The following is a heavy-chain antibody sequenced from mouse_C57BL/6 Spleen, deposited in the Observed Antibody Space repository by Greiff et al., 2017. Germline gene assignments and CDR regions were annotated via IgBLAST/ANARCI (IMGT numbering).Heavy chain of an antibody. D-gene: IGHD1-1*01. CDR1: GYAFSSYW. V-gene: IGHV1-80*01. J-gene: IGHJ4*01. CDR3: ARGYGSLYAMDY. Sequence: VKLMESGAELVKPGASVKISCKASGYAFSSYWMNWVKQRPGKGLEWIGQIYPGDGDTNYNGKLKGKATLTADKSSSTAYMQLSSLTSEDSAVYFCARGYGSLYAMDYWGQGTSVTVSS. CDR2: IYPGDGDT.